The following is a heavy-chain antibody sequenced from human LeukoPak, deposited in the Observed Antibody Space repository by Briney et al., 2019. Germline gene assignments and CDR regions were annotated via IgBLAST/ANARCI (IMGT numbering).Heavy chain of an antibody. CDR1: GGSISSGDYY. D-gene: IGHD3-22*01. CDR2: IYYSGST. Sequence: SQTLSLTCTVSGGSISSGDYYWSWIRQPPGKGLEWIGYIYYSGSTYYNPSLKSRVTISVDTSKNQFSLKLSSVTAADTAVYYCARAGSGADSSGYHDSLFDPWGQGTLVTVSS. V-gene: IGHV4-30-4*08. CDR3: ARAGSGADSSGYHDSLFDP. J-gene: IGHJ5*02.